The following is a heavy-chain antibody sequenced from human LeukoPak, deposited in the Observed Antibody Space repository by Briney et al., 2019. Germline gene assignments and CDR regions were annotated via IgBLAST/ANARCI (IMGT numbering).Heavy chain of an antibody. J-gene: IGHJ3*02. CDR3: ARSDGYGLVGI. CDR1: GYSISSGYY. CDR2: IYSSGST. Sequence: SETLFLTCTVSGYSISSGYYWGWIRQPPGKTLEWIGSIYSSGSTYYNPSLKSRVIIMIDTPKNHFSLTLSSVTAADTAVYYCARSDGYGLVGIWGQGTMVTVSS. D-gene: IGHD3-10*01. V-gene: IGHV4-38-2*02.